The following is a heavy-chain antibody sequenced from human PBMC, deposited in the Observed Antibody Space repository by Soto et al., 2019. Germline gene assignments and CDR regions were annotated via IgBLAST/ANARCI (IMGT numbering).Heavy chain of an antibody. J-gene: IGHJ4*02. D-gene: IGHD2-2*01. CDR2: ISSSSSTI. CDR3: ARDSTGPPYSDIVVVPAANDGFDY. V-gene: IGHV3-48*01. Sequence: PGGSLRLSCAASGFTFSSYSMNWVRQAPGKGLEWVSYISSSSSTIYYADSVKGRFTISRDNAKNSLYLQMNSLRAEDTAVYYCARDSTGPPYSDIVVVPAANDGFDYWGQGTLVTVSS. CDR1: GFTFSSYS.